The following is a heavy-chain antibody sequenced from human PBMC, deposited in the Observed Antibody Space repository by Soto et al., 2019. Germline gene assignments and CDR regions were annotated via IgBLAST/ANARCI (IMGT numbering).Heavy chain of an antibody. CDR2: IIPIFGRA. V-gene: IGHV1-69*13. Sequence: SVKVSCMASVGTFSSYAISWVRQAPGQGLAWMGGIIPIFGRANYVQKLRGRVTHPADEYIRKDDIEPSGLRSGDAAVYYCVRAGSSSDPGLNYWGKGTLVTVSS. CDR1: VGTFSSYA. J-gene: IGHJ4*02. D-gene: IGHD6-6*01. CDR3: VRAGSSSDPGLNY.